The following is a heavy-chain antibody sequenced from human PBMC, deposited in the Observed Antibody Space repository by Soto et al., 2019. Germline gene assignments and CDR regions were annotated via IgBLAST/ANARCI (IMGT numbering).Heavy chain of an antibody. J-gene: IGHJ4*02. Sequence: EVQLVESGGGLVQPGRSLRLSCAASGFTFGDYAMHWVRQVPGKGLQWVSGINWMSETIHYVDSVKGRFTISRDNAKNSLYLEMNSLRTEDTAFYYCAKDRGKMDYDYLWEGSFSFDSWGQGALVVVSS. V-gene: IGHV3-9*01. CDR3: AKDRGKMDYDYLWEGSFSFDS. CDR2: INWMSETI. CDR1: GFTFGDYA. D-gene: IGHD3-16*01.